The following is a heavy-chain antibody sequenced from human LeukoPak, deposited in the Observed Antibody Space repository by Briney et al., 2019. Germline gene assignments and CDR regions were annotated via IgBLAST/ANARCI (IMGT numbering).Heavy chain of an antibody. Sequence: WVRQPPGKGLEWIGYIYYSGSTYYNPSLKSRVTISVDTSKNQFSLKLSSVTAADTAVYYCARVGTDYDSVWGICAPCYFDYWGQGTLVTVSS. J-gene: IGHJ4*02. V-gene: IGHV4-30-4*08. D-gene: IGHD3-16*01. CDR3: ARVGTDYDSVWGICAPCYFDY. CDR2: IYYSGST.